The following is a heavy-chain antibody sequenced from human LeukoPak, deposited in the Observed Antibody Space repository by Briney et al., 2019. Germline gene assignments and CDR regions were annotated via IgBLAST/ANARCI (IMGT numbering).Heavy chain of an antibody. CDR1: KFLFSHFG. CDR3: AKDAQRGFDYSNSLEK. D-gene: IGHD4-11*01. J-gene: IGHJ4*02. CDR2: IWSDGSNR. Sequence: GWSLTLSCAASKFLFSHFGMHWVRQAPGRGLEWVAVIWSDGSNRYYADSVKGRFTVSRDNSHNTVYLQMNDLRPEDTAVYYCAKDAQRGFDYSNSLEKWGQGTLVTVSS. V-gene: IGHV3-33*06.